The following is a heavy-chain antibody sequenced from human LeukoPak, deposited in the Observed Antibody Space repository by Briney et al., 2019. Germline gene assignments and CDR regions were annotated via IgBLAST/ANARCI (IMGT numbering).Heavy chain of an antibody. Sequence: GGALTLSCAASGFTFSNYRMNWVGQAPGKGVEWVSSISSSSSYIYYADSVKGRFTISRDNAKNSLYLQMNSLRAEDTAVYYCATDMIVVVSPHDNYFDYWGQGTLVTVSS. D-gene: IGHD3-22*01. V-gene: IGHV3-21*01. CDR3: ATDMIVVVSPHDNYFDY. J-gene: IGHJ4*02. CDR2: ISSSSSYI. CDR1: GFTFSNYR.